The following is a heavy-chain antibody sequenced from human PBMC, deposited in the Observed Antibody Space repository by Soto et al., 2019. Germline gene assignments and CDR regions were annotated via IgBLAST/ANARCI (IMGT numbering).Heavy chain of an antibody. J-gene: IGHJ4*02. CDR3: AKVCRDVAWLSELDYFDY. CDR1: GFTFDTNG. Sequence: PGGSLTLSCAASGFTFDTNGMTWVRQVPGKGLEWVSAISAGGGATYYADPVKGRFTFSRDNSKNMLYLQMNSLRDEDTAVYYCAKVCRDVAWLSELDYFDYWGQGTPVTVSS. D-gene: IGHD5-12*01. V-gene: IGHV3-23*01. CDR2: ISAGGGAT.